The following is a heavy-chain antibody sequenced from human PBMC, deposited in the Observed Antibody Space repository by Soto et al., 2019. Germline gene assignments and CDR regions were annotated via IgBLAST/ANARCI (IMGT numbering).Heavy chain of an antibody. Sequence: PSETLSLTCTVSGGSIYRSGYYWGWIRQPPGRGLEWIGNIDYNGVTYSNPSLKTRGTISSDTSKNQFSLKLTSVTAADTALYYCGKVLVGATGHADSDSWGPGTLVTVSS. J-gene: IGHJ4*02. CDR2: IDYNGVT. CDR1: GGSIYRSGYY. D-gene: IGHD2-15*01. V-gene: IGHV4-39*01. CDR3: GKVLVGATGHADSDS.